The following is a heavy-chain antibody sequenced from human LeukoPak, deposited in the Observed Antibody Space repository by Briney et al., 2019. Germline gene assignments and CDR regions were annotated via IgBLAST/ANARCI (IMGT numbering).Heavy chain of an antibody. J-gene: IGHJ4*02. V-gene: IGHV3-21*01. CDR2: ISSSGAFI. D-gene: IGHD3-16*01. Sequence: GGSLRLSCAASDFPFSTYTMNWVRQAPGRGLEWVSSISSSGAFIFYADSTTGRFTVSRDNAKTSLFLQMNSLRAEDTAVYYCARVNVCPRCHFDYWGQGTLVTVSS. CDR1: DFPFSTYT. CDR3: ARVNVCPRCHFDY.